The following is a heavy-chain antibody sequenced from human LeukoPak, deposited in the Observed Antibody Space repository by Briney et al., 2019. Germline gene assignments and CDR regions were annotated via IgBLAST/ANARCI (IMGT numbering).Heavy chain of an antibody. Sequence: SETLSLTCTVSGGXISSDHCNWIRQPPGKGLEWIGCIYYSGSTYYNPSLKSRVTISVDMSKSQFSLRLTSVTAADTAVYYCARESDFDIWGQGTMVTVSS. CDR2: IYYSGST. CDR3: ARESDFDI. D-gene: IGHD2-21*02. V-gene: IGHV4-59*01. CDR1: GGXISSDH. J-gene: IGHJ3*02.